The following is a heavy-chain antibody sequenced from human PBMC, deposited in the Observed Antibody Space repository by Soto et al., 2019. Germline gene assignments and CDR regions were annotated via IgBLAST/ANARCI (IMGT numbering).Heavy chain of an antibody. CDR3: ARGIAVAGNPAP. Sequence: GGSLRLSCAASGFTFSSYSMNWVRQAPGKGLEWVSYISSSSSTIFYADSVKSRFTISRDNAKNSLYLQMNSLRAEDTAVYYCARGIAVAGNPAPWGQGTLVTVSS. V-gene: IGHV3-48*01. CDR1: GFTFSSYS. D-gene: IGHD6-19*01. J-gene: IGHJ5*02. CDR2: ISSSSSTI.